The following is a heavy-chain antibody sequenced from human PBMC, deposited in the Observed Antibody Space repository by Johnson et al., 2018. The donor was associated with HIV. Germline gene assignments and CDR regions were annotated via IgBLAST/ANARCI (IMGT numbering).Heavy chain of an antibody. D-gene: IGHD1-26*01. V-gene: IGHV3-53*01. CDR3: ARVGRGSYLLGAFDI. CDR2: LYSGGST. Sequence: MQLVESGGGLIQPGGSLRLSCVGSGFTVSSNYMSWVRQAPGKGLEWVSVLYSGGSTYYADSVKGRFTISRDNSKNTLYLQMNSLRAEDTAVYYCARVGRGSYLLGAFDIWGQGTMVTVSS. J-gene: IGHJ3*02. CDR1: GFTVSSNY.